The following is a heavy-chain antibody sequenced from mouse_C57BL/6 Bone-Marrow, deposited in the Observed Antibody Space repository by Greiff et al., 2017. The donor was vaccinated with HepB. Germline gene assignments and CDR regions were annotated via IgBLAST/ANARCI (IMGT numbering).Heavy chain of an antibody. CDR2: INYDGSST. CDR3: ARVGDCYYGAMDY. D-gene: IGHD2-3*01. J-gene: IGHJ4*01. CDR1: GFTFSDYY. V-gene: IGHV5-16*01. Sequence: DVQLVESEGGLVQPGSSMKLSCTASGFTFSDYYMAWVRQVPEKGLEWVANINYDGSSTYYLDSLKSRFIISRDNAKNILYLQMSSLKSEDTATYYCARVGDCYYGAMDYWGQGTSVTVSS.